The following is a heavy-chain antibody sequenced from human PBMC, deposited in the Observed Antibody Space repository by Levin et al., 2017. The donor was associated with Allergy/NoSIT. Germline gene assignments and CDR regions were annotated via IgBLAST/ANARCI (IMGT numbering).Heavy chain of an antibody. Sequence: PSETLSLTCTVSGGSISSYYWSWIRQPPGKGLEWIGYIYYSGSTNYNPSLKSRVTISVDTSKNQFSLKLSSVTAADTAVYYCARDRGSYDYVWGSYRPTIRGDYDYYGMDVWGQGTTVTVSS. CDR1: GGSISSYY. J-gene: IGHJ6*02. CDR2: IYYSGST. V-gene: IGHV4-59*01. D-gene: IGHD3-16*02. CDR3: ARDRGSYDYVWGSYRPTIRGDYDYYGMDV.